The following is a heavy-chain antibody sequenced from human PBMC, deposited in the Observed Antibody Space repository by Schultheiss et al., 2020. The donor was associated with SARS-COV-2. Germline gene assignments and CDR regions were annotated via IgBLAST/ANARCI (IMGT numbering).Heavy chain of an antibody. J-gene: IGHJ4*02. D-gene: IGHD1-26*01. CDR3: AKGPRWWEAADSQYFDY. Sequence: GGSLRLSCAASGFTFSSYEMNWVRQAPGKGLEWVSYISSSGSTIYYADSVKGRFTISRDNAKNSLYLQMNSLRAEDTAVYYCAKGPRWWEAADSQYFDYWGQGTLVTVSS. CDR1: GFTFSSYE. CDR2: ISSSGSTI. V-gene: IGHV3-48*03.